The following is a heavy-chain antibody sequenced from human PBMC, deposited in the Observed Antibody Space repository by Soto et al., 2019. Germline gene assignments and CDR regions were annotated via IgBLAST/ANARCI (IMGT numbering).Heavy chain of an antibody. CDR3: ARENGMGV. J-gene: IGHJ6*04. Sequence: GGSLRLSCAASGFTFSSYEMNWVRQAPGKGLEWVTCISSSGSTKYYADSVKGRFTISRDNAKNSLYLQMNSLRAEDTAVYYCARENGMGVWGKGTTVTVSS. CDR2: ISSSGSTK. V-gene: IGHV3-48*03. CDR1: GFTFSSYE.